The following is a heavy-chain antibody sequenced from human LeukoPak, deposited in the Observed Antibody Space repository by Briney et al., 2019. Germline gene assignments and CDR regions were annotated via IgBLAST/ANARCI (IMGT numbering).Heavy chain of an antibody. J-gene: IGHJ4*02. CDR1: GYSFTTYW. CDR3: ARDRSYGSFNY. Sequence: PGESLKISCKGSGYSFTTYWIGCVRHMPGKGLEWMGIIYPGDSDTRYSPSFQGRVTISADKSISTAYLQWSSLRAEDTAVYYCARDRSYGSFNYWGEGTLATVST. CDR2: IYPGDSDT. D-gene: IGHD5-18*01. V-gene: IGHV5-51*01.